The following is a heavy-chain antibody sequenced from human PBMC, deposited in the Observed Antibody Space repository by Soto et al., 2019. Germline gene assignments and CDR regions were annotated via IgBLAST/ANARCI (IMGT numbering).Heavy chain of an antibody. D-gene: IGHD3-10*01. CDR3: ASRGKGAFDI. V-gene: IGHV4-59*01. CDR2: IYYSGST. Sequence: RSLACSVGGGSRCSYYWSRIRQPPGKGLEWIGYIYYSGSTNYNPSLKSRVTISVDTSKNQFSLKLSSVTAADTAVYYCASRGKGAFDIWGQGTMVTVSS. CDR1: GGSRCSYY. J-gene: IGHJ3*02.